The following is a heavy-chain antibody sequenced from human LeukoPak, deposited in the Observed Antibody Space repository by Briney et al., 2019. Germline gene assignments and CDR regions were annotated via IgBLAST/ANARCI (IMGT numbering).Heavy chain of an antibody. D-gene: IGHD1-1*01. CDR1: GFTFSSYS. V-gene: IGHV3-21*01. CDR3: ARGYNWNDLYYFDS. Sequence: GGSLRLSCAASGFTFSSYSMNWVRQAPGKGLEWVSSISSSSSYIYYADSVKGRFTISRDNTKNSLYLQMNSLRAEDTAVYFCARGYNWNDLYYFDSWGQGTLVTVSS. J-gene: IGHJ4*02. CDR2: ISSSSSYI.